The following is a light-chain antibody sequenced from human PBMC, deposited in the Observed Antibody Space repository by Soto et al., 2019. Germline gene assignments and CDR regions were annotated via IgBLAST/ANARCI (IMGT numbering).Light chain of an antibody. CDR1: SSDVGYYNY. J-gene: IGLJ2*01. Sequence: QSALTQPPSASGSPGQSVTISCTGTSSDVGYYNYVSWYQQHPGRAPKLIIYEVNKRPSGVHDRFSGSKSGNTASLTVSGLQAEYEAEYYCTSYAVSKNVVFGGGTKLTVL. CDR2: EVN. CDR3: TSYAVSKNVV. V-gene: IGLV2-8*01.